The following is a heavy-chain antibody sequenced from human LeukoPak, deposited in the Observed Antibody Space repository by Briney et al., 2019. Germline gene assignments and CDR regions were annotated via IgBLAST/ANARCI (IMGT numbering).Heavy chain of an antibody. D-gene: IGHD5-24*01. CDR2: IRSKANSYAT. CDR3: AKVQEMDTILPPFHY. J-gene: IGHJ4*02. CDR1: GFTFSGSA. V-gene: IGHV3-73*01. Sequence: GGSLRLSCAASGFTFSGSAMHWVRQASGKGLEWVGRIRSKANSYATAYAASVKGRFTISRDNSKNTLYLQVNSLRAADTAIYYCAKVQEMDTILPPFHYWGQGTLVTVSS.